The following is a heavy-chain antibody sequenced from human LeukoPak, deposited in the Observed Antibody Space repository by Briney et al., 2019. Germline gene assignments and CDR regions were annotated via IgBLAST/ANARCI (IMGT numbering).Heavy chain of an antibody. D-gene: IGHD2-21*02. J-gene: IGHJ4*02. CDR3: ATELLSHFDY. Sequence: GGSLRLSREASGFTFRDAWMSWVRQAPGRGLEWVGRIQREIDGGTTDYAAPVKGRFTISRDDSKNTLYLQMNSLKIEDTAVYYCATELLSHFDYWSQGTLVTVSS. V-gene: IGHV3-15*01. CDR2: IQREIDGGTT. CDR1: GFTFRDAW.